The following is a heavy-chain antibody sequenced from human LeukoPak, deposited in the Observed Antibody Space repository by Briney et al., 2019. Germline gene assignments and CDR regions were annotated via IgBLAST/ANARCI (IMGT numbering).Heavy chain of an antibody. CDR3: ARAVRGYCSGGSCYHFDY. CDR2: IYYSGST. J-gene: IGHJ4*02. D-gene: IGHD2-15*01. CDR1: GGSINSYF. Sequence: KPSETLSLTCTVSGGSINSYFWSWIRQPPGKGLEWIGYIYYSGSTNYNPSLKSRVTISVDTSKNQFSLKLSSVTAADTAVYYCARAVRGYCSGGSCYHFDYWGQGTLVTVSS. V-gene: IGHV4-59*01.